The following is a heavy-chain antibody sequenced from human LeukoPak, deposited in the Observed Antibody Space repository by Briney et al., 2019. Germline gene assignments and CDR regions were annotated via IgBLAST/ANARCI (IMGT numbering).Heavy chain of an antibody. D-gene: IGHD3-22*01. CDR2: IKEDEIEI. J-gene: IGHJ5*02. CDR3: ARGGFRHFDP. V-gene: IGHV3-7*01. Sequence: GGSLRPSCAASGFAFNSQTMSWVRQAPGKGLEWVASIKEDEIEIHYVDSVKGRFTISRDNAKDSLYLQMNSLRVEDTAVYYCARGGFRHFDPWGQGTLVTASS. CDR1: GFAFNSQT.